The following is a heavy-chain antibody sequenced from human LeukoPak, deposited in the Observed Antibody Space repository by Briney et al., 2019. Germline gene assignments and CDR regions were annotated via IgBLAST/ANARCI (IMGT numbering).Heavy chain of an antibody. CDR3: AKVGGSSGWRLHPFDY. D-gene: IGHD6-19*01. CDR2: ISGSGGST. V-gene: IGHV3-23*01. J-gene: IGHJ4*02. Sequence: PGGSLRLSCAASGFTFSSYAMSWVRQAPGKGLEWVSAISGSGGSTYYADSVKGRFTISRDNSKNTLYLQMNSLRAEDTAVYYCAKVGGSSGWRLHPFDYWGQGTLVTVSS. CDR1: GFTFSSYA.